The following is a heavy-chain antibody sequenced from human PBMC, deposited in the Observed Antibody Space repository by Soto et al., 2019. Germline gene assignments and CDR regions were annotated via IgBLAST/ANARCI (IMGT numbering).Heavy chain of an antibody. CDR3: ARQVALVPAAMAGMDV. V-gene: IGHV3-66*04. J-gene: IGHJ6*02. CDR2: LYSGGDI. Sequence: EVPLVESGGGLAQPGGSLRLSCAASGFTVSSSYMTWVRQAPGKGLEWVSVLYSGGDIFYADSVKGRFTISRDKTKNTLHLQMNSLRADDTAVYYCARQVALVPAAMAGMDVWGQGTTVTVSS. CDR1: GFTVSSSY. D-gene: IGHD2-2*01.